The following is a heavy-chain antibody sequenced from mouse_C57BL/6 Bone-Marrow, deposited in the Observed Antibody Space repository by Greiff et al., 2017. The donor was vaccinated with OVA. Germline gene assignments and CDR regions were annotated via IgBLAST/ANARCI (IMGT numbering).Heavy chain of an antibody. Sequence: QVQLQQPGAELVKPGASVKMSCKASGYTFTSYWITWVKQRPGQGLEWIGDIYPGSGSTNYNEKFKSKATLTVDTSSSTAYMQLSSLTSEDSAVYYWARSGDGYPYWYFDVWGTGTTVTVSS. V-gene: IGHV1-55*01. CDR3: ARSGDGYPYWYFDV. D-gene: IGHD2-3*01. CDR1: GYTFTSYW. CDR2: IYPGSGST. J-gene: IGHJ1*03.